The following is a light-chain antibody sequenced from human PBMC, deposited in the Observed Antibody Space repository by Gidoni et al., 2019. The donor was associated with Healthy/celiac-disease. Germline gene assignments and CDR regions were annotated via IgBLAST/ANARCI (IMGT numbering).Light chain of an antibody. V-gene: IGLV1-40*01. J-gene: IGLJ2*01. CDR2: GNS. CDR1: SSNIGAGYD. Sequence: QSVLTQPPSVSGAPGQRVTISCTGSSSNIGAGYDVQWYQQLPGTAPKLLIYGNSTRPSGVPDRFSGSKSGTSASLAITGLQAEDEADYYCQSYDSSLSGPVVFGGGTKLTVL. CDR3: QSYDSSLSGPVV.